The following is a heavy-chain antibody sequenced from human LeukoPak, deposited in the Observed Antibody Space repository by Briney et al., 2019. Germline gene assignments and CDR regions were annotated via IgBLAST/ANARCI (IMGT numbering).Heavy chain of an antibody. Sequence: GGSLRLSCAASGFTFSSYAMRWVRQAPGKGLEWVAVISYDGSNKYYADSVKGRFTISRDNSKNTLYLQMNSLRAEDTAVYYCARSRKYSGPNPTDYWGQGTLVTVSS. CDR1: GFTFSSYA. D-gene: IGHD5-12*01. CDR2: ISYDGSNK. J-gene: IGHJ4*02. V-gene: IGHV3-30-3*01. CDR3: ARSRKYSGPNPTDY.